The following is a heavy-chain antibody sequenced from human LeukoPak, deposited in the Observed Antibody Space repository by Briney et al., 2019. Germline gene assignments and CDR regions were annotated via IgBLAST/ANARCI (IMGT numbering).Heavy chain of an antibody. CDR1: GFTFSIYT. V-gene: IGHV3-30*04. J-gene: IGHJ4*02. CDR3: ARDEFGDYLEYYFDY. D-gene: IGHD4-17*01. CDR2: ISYDGSNK. Sequence: GGSLRLSCVASGFTFSIYTMSWVRQAPGKGLEWVAVISYDGSNKYYADSVKGRFTISRDNSKNTLYLQMNSLRAEDTAVYYCARDEFGDYLEYYFDYWGQGTLVTVSS.